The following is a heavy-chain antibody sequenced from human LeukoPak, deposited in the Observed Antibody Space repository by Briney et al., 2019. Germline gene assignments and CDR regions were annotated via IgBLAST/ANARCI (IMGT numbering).Heavy chain of an antibody. J-gene: IGHJ6*03. CDR3: ASGGAAASYYYYYMDV. CDR2: INTNTGNP. Sequence: ASVRVSCKASGYTFTSYAMNWVRQAPGQGLEWMGWINTNTGNPTYAQGFTGRFVFSLDTSVSTAYLQISSLKAEDTAVYYCASGGAAASYYYYYMDVWGKGTTVTVSS. V-gene: IGHV7-4-1*02. D-gene: IGHD6-13*01. CDR1: GYTFTSYA.